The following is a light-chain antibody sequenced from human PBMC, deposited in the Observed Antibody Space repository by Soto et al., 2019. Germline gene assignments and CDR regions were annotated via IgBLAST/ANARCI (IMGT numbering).Light chain of an antibody. CDR2: DAS. V-gene: IGKV3-15*01. J-gene: IGKJ1*01. Sequence: EIVMTQSPATLSVSPGERATLSCRASQSVSSNLAWYQQKPGQAPRLLIYDASTRATGIPARFSGSGSGTDFTLTISRLEPEDFAVYYCQQYGSSLWTFGQGTKVDIK. CDR3: QQYGSSLWT. CDR1: QSVSSN.